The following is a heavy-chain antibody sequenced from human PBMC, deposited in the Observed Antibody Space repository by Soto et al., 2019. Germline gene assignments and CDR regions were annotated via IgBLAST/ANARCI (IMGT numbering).Heavy chain of an antibody. Sequence: QVQLVQSGAEVKKPGSSVKVSCKASGGIFSTYAISWLRQAPGQGLEWMGGIIPIIVTPNYAQRFQGRVTTTAHEYTTTPYMELCKLKSEDTAVYYCARDRDDYGSGNYYNRIDFWGQGTLVTVSS. CDR3: ARDRDDYGSGNYYNRIDF. CDR2: IIPIIVTP. V-gene: IGHV1-69*01. CDR1: GGIFSTYA. J-gene: IGHJ4*02. D-gene: IGHD3-10*01.